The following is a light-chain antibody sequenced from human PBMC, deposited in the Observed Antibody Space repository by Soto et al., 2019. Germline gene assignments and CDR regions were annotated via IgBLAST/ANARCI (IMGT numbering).Light chain of an antibody. CDR1: QSVSSSY. CDR2: GSS. V-gene: IGKV3-20*01. J-gene: IGKJ2*01. Sequence: EIVLTQSPGTLSLSPGERATLSCRASQSVSSSYLASYQQKSGQAPRLLIYGSSSRATGIPDRFSGSGSERDFTLHMRRLEPRDCAVYYCAEYGSSPYTFRQGTKLEIK. CDR3: AEYGSSPYT.